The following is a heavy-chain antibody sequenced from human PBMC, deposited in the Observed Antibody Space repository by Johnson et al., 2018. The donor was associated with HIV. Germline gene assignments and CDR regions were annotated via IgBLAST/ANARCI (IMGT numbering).Heavy chain of an antibody. CDR1: GFTFSDYY. CDR2: ISSSGSTI. Sequence: QVQLVESGGGLVQPGGSLRLSCAASGFTFSDYYMSWIRQAPGKGLEWVSYISSSGSTIYYADSVKGRFTISRDNAKNSLYLQMNSLRAEDTSVYYCAKCYSGSYRDAFDIWGQGTMVTVSS. D-gene: IGHD1-26*01. J-gene: IGHJ3*02. V-gene: IGHV3-11*01. CDR3: AKCYSGSYRDAFDI.